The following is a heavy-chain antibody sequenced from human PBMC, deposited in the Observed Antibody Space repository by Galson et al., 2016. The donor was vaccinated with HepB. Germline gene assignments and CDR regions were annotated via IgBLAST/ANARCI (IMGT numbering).Heavy chain of an antibody. V-gene: IGHV5-10-1*01. CDR1: GYNFTNYW. Sequence: QSGAEVKKPGESLRISCTASGYNFTNYWITWVRQLPGKVLDWMGRIDPTNSYTEYNPSFEGHVTVSSDKSITTAYLQWSSLKASDTAIYYCARHYYDILPGYSCLPRYFDSWGQGTLVTVSS. CDR3: ARHYYDILPGYSCLPRYFDS. D-gene: IGHD3-9*01. CDR2: IDPTNSYT. J-gene: IGHJ4*02.